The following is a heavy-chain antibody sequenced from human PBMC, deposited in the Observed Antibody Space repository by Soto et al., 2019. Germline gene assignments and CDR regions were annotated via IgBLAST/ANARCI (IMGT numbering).Heavy chain of an antibody. D-gene: IGHD2-15*01. Sequence: QVQLVQSGAEVKKPGSSVKVSCKASGGTFSNYAITWVRQAPGQGLEWLGRIIPIFGTREYAQKFQGGVTISEAESTTTAYMELSSLRSDDPAVYYWAKDGGREGYFGNWFDPWGQGTLVTVSS. CDR3: AKDGGREGYFGNWFDP. CDR1: GGTFSNYA. V-gene: IGHV1-69*15. J-gene: IGHJ5*02. CDR2: IIPIFGTR.